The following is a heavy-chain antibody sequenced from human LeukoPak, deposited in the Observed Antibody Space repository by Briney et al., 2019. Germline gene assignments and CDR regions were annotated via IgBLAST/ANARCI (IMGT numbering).Heavy chain of an antibody. J-gene: IGHJ4*02. CDR3: ARERGPYLDY. CDR1: GYSISSGYY. V-gene: IGHV4-38-2*02. CDR2: IYHSGST. Sequence: SETLSLTCTVSGYSISSGYYWGWIRQPPGKGLEWIGSIYHSGSTYYNPSLKSRVTISVDTSKNQFSLKLSSVTAADTAVYYCARERGPYLDYWGQGTLVTVSS.